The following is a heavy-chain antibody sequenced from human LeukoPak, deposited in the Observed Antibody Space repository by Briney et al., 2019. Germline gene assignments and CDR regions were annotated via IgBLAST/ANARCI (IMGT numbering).Heavy chain of an antibody. V-gene: IGHV1-2*02. CDR2: INPSNGGK. J-gene: IGHJ1*01. CDR1: GYTFTGYS. CDR3: ARGSTAEYFVH. D-gene: IGHD3-10*01. Sequence: SVKVSCKASGYTFTGYSIHWVRQAPGQGLEWMGWINPSNGGKNYAQSFQGRVTMTWDTSINTAYVELSRLRSDDTATYYCARGSTAEYFVHWGQGSLVTVSS.